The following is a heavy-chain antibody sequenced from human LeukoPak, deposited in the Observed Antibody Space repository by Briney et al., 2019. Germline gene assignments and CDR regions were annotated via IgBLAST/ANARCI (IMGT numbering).Heavy chain of an antibody. CDR3: AKGLYSYGS. J-gene: IGHJ5*02. CDR2: ISGGGST. Sequence: GGSLRLSCAASGFTFSSYAMSWVRQAPGKGLEWVSAISGGGSTYYADSVKGRFTISRDNSKNTLYLQMSSLRAEDTAVYYCAKGLYSYGSWGQGTLVTVSS. V-gene: IGHV3-23*01. CDR1: GFTFSSYA. D-gene: IGHD5-18*01.